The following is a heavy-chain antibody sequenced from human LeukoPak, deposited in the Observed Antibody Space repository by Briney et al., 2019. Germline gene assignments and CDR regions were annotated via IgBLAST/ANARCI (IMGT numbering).Heavy chain of an antibody. CDR1: GGSFSGYY. CDR2: INHSGST. Sequence: PSETLSLTCAVYGGSFSGYYWSWIRQPPGKGLEWIGEINHSGSTNYNPSLKSRVTISVDTSKNQFSLKLSSVTAADTAVYYCARGPTRANAFDIWGQGTMVTVSS. D-gene: IGHD1-26*01. V-gene: IGHV4-34*01. J-gene: IGHJ3*02. CDR3: ARGPTRANAFDI.